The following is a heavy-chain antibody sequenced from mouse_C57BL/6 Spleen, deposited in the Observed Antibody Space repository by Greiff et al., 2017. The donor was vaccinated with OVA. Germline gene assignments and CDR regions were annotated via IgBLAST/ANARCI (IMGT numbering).Heavy chain of an antibody. V-gene: IGHV3-6*01. D-gene: IGHD1-1*01. CDR3: ARGGTTVVAHFDY. Sequence: VQLKESGPGLVKPSQSLSLTCSVTGYSITSGYYWNWIRQFPGNKLEWMGYISYDGSNNYNPSLKNRISITRDTSKNQFFLKLNSVTTEDTATYYCARGGTTVVAHFDYWGQGTTLTVSS. CDR1: GYSITSGYY. CDR2: ISYDGSN. J-gene: IGHJ2*01.